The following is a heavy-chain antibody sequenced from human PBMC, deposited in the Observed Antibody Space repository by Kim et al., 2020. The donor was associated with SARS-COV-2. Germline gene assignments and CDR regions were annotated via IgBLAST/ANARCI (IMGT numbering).Heavy chain of an antibody. CDR2: ISWNSGSI. CDR3: ATSSSWFFDY. V-gene: IGHV3-9*01. CDR1: GFTFDDYA. J-gene: IGHJ4*02. D-gene: IGHD6-13*01. Sequence: GGSLRLSCAASGFTFDDYAMHWVRQAPGKGLEWVSGISWNSGSIGYADSVKGRFTISRDNAKNSLYLQMNSLRAEDTALYYCATSSSWFFDYWGQGTLVT.